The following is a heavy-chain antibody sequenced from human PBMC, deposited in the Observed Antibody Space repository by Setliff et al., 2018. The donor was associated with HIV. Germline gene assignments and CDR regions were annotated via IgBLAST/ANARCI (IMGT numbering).Heavy chain of an antibody. CDR1: GYSISSGYY. Sequence: KTSETLSLTCAVSGYSISSGYYWGWIRQPPGKGLEWIGNIYHSGSTYYTPSLKSRVTISVDTSKNQFSLKLSSVTAADAAVYYCAHGGALLRAVDYWGQGTLVTVSS. J-gene: IGHJ4*02. D-gene: IGHD1-26*01. CDR2: IYHSGST. CDR3: AHGGALLRAVDY. V-gene: IGHV4-38-2*01.